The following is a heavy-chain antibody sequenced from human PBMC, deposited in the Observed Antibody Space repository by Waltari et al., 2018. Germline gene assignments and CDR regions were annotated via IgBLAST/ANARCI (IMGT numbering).Heavy chain of an antibody. V-gene: IGHV3-53*02. Sequence: EVQLVETGGGLIQPGGSLRLSCAASGFTVSSNYMSWVRQAPGKGLEWVSVIYSGGSTYYADSGKGRFTISRDNSKNTLYLQMNSLRAEDTAVYYCARTSRGTYDGDYYYYYYMDVWGKGTTVTVSS. J-gene: IGHJ6*03. CDR2: IYSGGST. CDR3: ARTSRGTYDGDYYYYYYMDV. D-gene: IGHD3-22*01. CDR1: GFTVSSNY.